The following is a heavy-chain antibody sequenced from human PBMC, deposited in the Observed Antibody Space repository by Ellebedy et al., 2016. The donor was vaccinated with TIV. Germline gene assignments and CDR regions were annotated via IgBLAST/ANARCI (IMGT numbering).Heavy chain of an antibody. CDR2: IYYNGNT. CDR3: ARLTSGYYANFDY. J-gene: IGHJ4*02. CDR1: GVSISSSSYY. D-gene: IGHD3-3*01. V-gene: IGHV4-61*01. Sequence: SETLSLTXTVSGVSISSSSYYWSWIRQPPGKGLECIGYIYYNGNTNYNPSLKSRVTISVDTSKNQFSLQLSSVTAADTAVYYCARLTSGYYANFDYWGQGTLVTVSS.